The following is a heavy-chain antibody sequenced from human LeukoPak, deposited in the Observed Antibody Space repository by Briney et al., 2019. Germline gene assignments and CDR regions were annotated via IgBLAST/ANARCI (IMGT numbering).Heavy chain of an antibody. Sequence: ASVKVSCKASGYTFTSYGISWVRQAPGQGLEWMGWISGYNGNTNYAQKLQDRVTMTTDTSTSTVYMELRSLRSDDTAVYYCARSTDAWDEGAFDIWGQGTMVTVSS. CDR2: ISGYNGNT. CDR3: ARSTDAWDEGAFDI. J-gene: IGHJ3*02. CDR1: GYTFTSYG. V-gene: IGHV1-18*01. D-gene: IGHD5/OR15-5a*01.